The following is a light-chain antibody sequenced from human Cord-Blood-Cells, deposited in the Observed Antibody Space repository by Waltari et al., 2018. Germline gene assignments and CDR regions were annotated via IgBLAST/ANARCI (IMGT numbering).Light chain of an antibody. J-gene: IGLJ3*02. CDR2: EVS. CDR1: SSDVGSYNR. CDR3: SSYTSSSTWV. V-gene: IGLV2-18*02. Sequence: QSALTQPPSVSGSPGQSVTISCTGTSSDVGSYNRVSWYQQPPGTAPKLMIYEVSNRPSGVPARFAGSKCGNPASLTISALQAEDAADSYCSSYTSSSTWVFGGGTKLTVL.